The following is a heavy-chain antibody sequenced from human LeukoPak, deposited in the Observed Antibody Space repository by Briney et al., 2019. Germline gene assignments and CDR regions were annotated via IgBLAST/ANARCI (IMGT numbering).Heavy chain of an antibody. CDR1: GLTFSSYG. J-gene: IGHJ4*02. D-gene: IGHD3-10*01. CDR2: IYSGGST. Sequence: GGSLRLSCAASGLTFSSYGMSWVRQAPGKGLESVSVIYSGGSTYYADSVRGRFIISRDNSKNTLYLQMNSLRVEDTAVYYCARVGGHWGQGTLVTVSS. V-gene: IGHV3-53*01. CDR3: ARVGGH.